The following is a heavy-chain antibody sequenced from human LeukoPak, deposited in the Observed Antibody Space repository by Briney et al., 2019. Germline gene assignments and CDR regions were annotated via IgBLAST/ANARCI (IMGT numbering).Heavy chain of an antibody. V-gene: IGHV3-30-3*01. CDR2: ISYVGSNK. CDR1: GFTFSSYA. CDR3: AKEGSSSFDY. J-gene: IGHJ4*02. D-gene: IGHD2-2*01. Sequence: PGGSLRLSCAASGFTFSSYAIHWVRQAPGKGLEWVAVISYVGSNKYFADSVKGRFTISRDNSKNTLYLQMNSLRAEDTAVYYCAKEGSSSFDYWGQGTLVTVSS.